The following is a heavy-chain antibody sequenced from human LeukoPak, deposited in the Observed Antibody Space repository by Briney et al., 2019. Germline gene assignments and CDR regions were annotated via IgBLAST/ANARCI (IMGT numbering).Heavy chain of an antibody. J-gene: IGHJ4*02. Sequence: PSETLSLTCAVYGGSSSGYYWSWIRQPPGKGLEWIGEINHSGSTNYNPSLKSRVTISVDTSENQFSLKLSSATAADTAVYYCARGAVATINDYWGQGTLVTVSS. CDR1: GGSSSGYY. CDR3: ARGAVATINDY. D-gene: IGHD5-12*01. V-gene: IGHV4-34*01. CDR2: INHSGST.